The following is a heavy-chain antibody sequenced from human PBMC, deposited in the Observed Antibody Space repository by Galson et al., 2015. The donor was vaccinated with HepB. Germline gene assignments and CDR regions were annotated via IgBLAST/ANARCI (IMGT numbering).Heavy chain of an antibody. CDR1: GDSVSSNSAA. D-gene: IGHD1/OR15-1a*01. Sequence: CAISGDSVSSNSAAWNWTRQSPSRGLEWLGRTYYRSKWYNDYAVSVKSRITINPDTSKNQFSLQLNSVTPEDTAVYYCARVRTPKGVDYYYYYMDVWGKGTTVTVSS. V-gene: IGHV6-1*01. CDR2: TYYRSKWYN. J-gene: IGHJ6*03. CDR3: ARVRTPKGVDYYYYYMDV.